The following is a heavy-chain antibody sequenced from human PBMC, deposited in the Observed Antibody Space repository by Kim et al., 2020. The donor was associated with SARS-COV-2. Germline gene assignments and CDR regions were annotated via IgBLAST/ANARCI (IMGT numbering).Heavy chain of an antibody. D-gene: IGHD3-10*01. V-gene: IGHV3-15*01. CDR2: TT. CDR3: TTVLLWFGEY. Sequence: TTDYAAPVKGRFNNSRDDSKNTLYLQMNSLKTEDTAVYYCTTVLLWFGEYLGQGTLVTVSS. J-gene: IGHJ4*02.